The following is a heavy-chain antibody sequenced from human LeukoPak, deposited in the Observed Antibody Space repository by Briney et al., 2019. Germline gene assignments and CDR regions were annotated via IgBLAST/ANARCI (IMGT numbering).Heavy chain of an antibody. D-gene: IGHD3-9*01. Sequence: GGSLRLSCAASGFTVSSNYMSWVRQAPGKGLEWVSVIYSGGSTYYADSVKGRFTISRDNSKNTLYLQMNSLRAEDTAVYYCARDSGYYDILTGYPGGYFDYWGQGTLVTVSS. V-gene: IGHV3-53*01. CDR2: IYSGGST. CDR3: ARDSGYYDILTGYPGGYFDY. J-gene: IGHJ4*02. CDR1: GFTVSSNY.